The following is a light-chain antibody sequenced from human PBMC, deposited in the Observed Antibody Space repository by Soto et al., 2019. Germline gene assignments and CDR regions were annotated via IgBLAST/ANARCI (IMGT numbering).Light chain of an antibody. V-gene: IGLV2-14*01. CDR3: SSYTSSSTLGV. CDR2: AVS. Sequence: QSVLTQPASVSGSPGQSITISCTGTSSDVGGYNYVSWYQQHLGKAPKLLIYAVSNRPSGVSNRFSGSKSGNTASLTISGLQAEDDADYYCSSYTSSSTLGVFGTGTQLTVL. CDR1: SSDVGGYNY. J-gene: IGLJ7*01.